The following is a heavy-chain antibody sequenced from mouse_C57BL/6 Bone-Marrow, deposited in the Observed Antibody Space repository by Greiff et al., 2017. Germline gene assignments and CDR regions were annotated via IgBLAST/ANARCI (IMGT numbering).Heavy chain of an antibody. CDR2: IYPGNSDT. CDR1: GYTFTSYW. D-gene: IGHD2-2*01. J-gene: IGHJ2*01. Sequence: EVQLHQSGTVLARPGASVKMSCKTSGYTFTSYWMHWVKQRPGHGLEWIGAIYPGNSDTSYNQKFKGKAKLTAVTSASTAYMELSSLTNEDSAVYYCVLLWLRRGYYFDYWGQGTTLTVSS. V-gene: IGHV1-5*01. CDR3: VLLWLRRGYYFDY.